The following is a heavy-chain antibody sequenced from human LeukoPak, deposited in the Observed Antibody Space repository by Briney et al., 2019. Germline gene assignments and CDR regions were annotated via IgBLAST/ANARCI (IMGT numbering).Heavy chain of an antibody. D-gene: IGHD6-13*01. CDR1: GFTFSRYW. J-gene: IGHJ4*02. CDR2: IKEDGSEK. CDR3: ARAGGSSWADY. V-gene: IGHV3-7*01. Sequence: GGSLRLSCAASGFTFSRYWMTWVRQAPGGGLEWVANIKEDGSEKNYVDSVKGRFTISRDNAKNSLFLQMNSLRAEDTAVYYCARAGGSSWADYWGQGTLVIVSS.